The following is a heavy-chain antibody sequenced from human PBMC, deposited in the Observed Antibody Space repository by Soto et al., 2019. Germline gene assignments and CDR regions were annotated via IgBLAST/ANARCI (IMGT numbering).Heavy chain of an antibody. V-gene: IGHV3-23*01. J-gene: IGHJ6*02. CDR1: GLTFSSYA. Sequence: GGSLRLSCAASGLTFSSYAMSWVRQAPGKGLEWVSAISGSGGSTYYADSVKGRFTISRDNSKNTLYLQMNSLRAEDTAVYYCAKVGSRGDLPYYYYGMDVWGQGTTVTVSS. CDR3: AKVGSRGDLPYYYYGMDV. D-gene: IGHD2-21*02. CDR2: ISGSGGST.